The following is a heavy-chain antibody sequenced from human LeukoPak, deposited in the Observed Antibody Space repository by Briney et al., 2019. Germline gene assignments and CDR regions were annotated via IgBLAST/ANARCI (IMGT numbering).Heavy chain of an antibody. CDR3: ARDEVRYYDSSGYYRPFDY. V-gene: IGHV4-39*07. D-gene: IGHD3-22*01. J-gene: IGHJ4*02. CDR1: GGSISSSSYY. CDR2: IYYSGST. Sequence: SETLSLTCTVSGGSISSSSYYWGWIRQPPGKGLEWIGSIYYSGSTYYNPSLKSRVTISVDTSKNQFSLKLSSVTAADTAVYYCARDEVRYYDSSGYYRPFDYWGQGTLVTVSS.